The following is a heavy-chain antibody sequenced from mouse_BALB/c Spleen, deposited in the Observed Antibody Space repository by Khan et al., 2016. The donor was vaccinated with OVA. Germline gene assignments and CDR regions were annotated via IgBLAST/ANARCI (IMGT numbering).Heavy chain of an antibody. Sequence: VQLKQSGPDLVKTGASVKISCKASGYSFTGYYMNWVRQSHGKSLECIGRINPNTDNINYNQKFRGKAILTVDTSSSTAYMELRSLTSEDSAVYDSRGGHGYFAHWGQGTLLTVSA. V-gene: IGHV1-26*01. CDR3: RGGHGYFAH. D-gene: IGHD1-1*02. CDR1: GYSFTGYY. J-gene: IGHJ3*01. CDR2: INPNTDNI.